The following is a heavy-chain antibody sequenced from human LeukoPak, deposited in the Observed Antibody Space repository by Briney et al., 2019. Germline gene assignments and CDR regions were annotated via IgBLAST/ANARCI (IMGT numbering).Heavy chain of an antibody. Sequence: KPGGSLRLSCAASGFTFSSYSMNWVRQAPGKGLEWVSSISSSSSYIYYADSVKGRFTFSRDNAKNSLYLQMNSLRAEDTAVYYCARGPTHYYYYGMDVWGQGTTVTVSS. J-gene: IGHJ6*02. CDR2: ISSSSSYI. CDR1: GFTFSSYS. CDR3: ARGPTHYYYYGMDV. V-gene: IGHV3-21*01.